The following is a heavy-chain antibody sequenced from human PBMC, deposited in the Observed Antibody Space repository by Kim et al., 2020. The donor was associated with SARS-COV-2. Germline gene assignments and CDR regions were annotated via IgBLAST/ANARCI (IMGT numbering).Heavy chain of an antibody. D-gene: IGHD3-22*01. CDR3: ARGSSYDSSGLKDY. Sequence: PGSVKGRFTISRENAKNSLYLQMNSLRAGDTAVYYCARGSSYDSSGLKDYWGQGTLVTVSS. V-gene: IGHV3-13*01. J-gene: IGHJ4*02.